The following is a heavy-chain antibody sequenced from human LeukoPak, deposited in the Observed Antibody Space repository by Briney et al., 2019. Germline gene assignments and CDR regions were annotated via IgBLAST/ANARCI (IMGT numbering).Heavy chain of an antibody. CDR3: ARQTGSGLFILP. CDR1: GGSVSDYY. V-gene: IGHV4-39*01. CDR2: IYYSGST. D-gene: IGHD3/OR15-3a*01. Sequence: SETLSLTCTISGGSVSDYYWSWIRQPPGEGLEWIGTIYYSGSTYYHPSLKSRVTISVDTSKNQVSLKLTSVTAADTAVYYCARQTGSGLFILPGGQGTLVTVSS. J-gene: IGHJ4*02.